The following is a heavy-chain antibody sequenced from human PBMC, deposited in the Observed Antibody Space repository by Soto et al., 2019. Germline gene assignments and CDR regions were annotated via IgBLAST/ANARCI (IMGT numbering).Heavy chain of an antibody. CDR1: GVTFSGYD. CDR3: RREKLSHRAYYFDY. D-gene: IGHD3-16*02. V-gene: IGHV3-30-3*01. CDR2: ISYDGSNK. Sequence: GGSLRLSCAAYGVTFSGYDTHWVRQAPGKGLEWVAVISYDGSNKYYAYSMKGRFTISRATSKHTLYLQMTSLSAEATAVYCCRREKLSHRAYYFDYWGQGTLVTVYS. J-gene: IGHJ4*02.